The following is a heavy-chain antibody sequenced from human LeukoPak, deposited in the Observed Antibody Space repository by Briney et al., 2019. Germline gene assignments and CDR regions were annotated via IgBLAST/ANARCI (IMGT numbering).Heavy chain of an antibody. D-gene: IGHD3-22*01. J-gene: IGHJ4*02. CDR1: GFTFCSYG. CDR2: MWYDGSNK. CDR3: ARVPGLDYYDSSGGNY. V-gene: IGHV3-33*01. Sequence: GGSLRLSCAASGFTFCSYGMHWVRQAPGKGLEWVAVMWYDGSNKYYADSVKGRFTISRDNSKNTLYLQMNSLRAEDTAVYYCARVPGLDYYDSSGGNYWGQGTLVTVSS.